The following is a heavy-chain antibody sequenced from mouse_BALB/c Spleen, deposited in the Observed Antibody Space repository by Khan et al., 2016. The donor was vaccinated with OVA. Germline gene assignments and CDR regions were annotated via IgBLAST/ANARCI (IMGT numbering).Heavy chain of an antibody. CDR1: GYTFTDYA. CDR3: ARPAYDGYYDY. D-gene: IGHD2-3*01. CDR2: ISTYSGNT. Sequence: QVHLKQSGPELVRPGVSVKISCKGSGYTFTDYAMYWVKQSHAKSLEWIGLISTYSGNTNYNQKFKGKATMTVDKSSSTAYMELARLTSEDSAIYYCARPAYDGYYDYWGQGTTLTVSS. V-gene: IGHV1S137*01. J-gene: IGHJ2*01.